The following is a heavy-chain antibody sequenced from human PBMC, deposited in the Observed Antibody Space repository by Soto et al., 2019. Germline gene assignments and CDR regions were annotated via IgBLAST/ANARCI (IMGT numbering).Heavy chain of an antibody. J-gene: IGHJ6*02. CDR3: ARVRFGEWGYAMDV. Sequence: QVQLVESGGGLVKPGGSLRLSCAASGLTFSDCYMNWIRQAPGKGLEWVSYISSSGSSINYAGSMKGRFTISRDNAKNSLYLQMNSLRAEDTAMYYCARVRFGEWGYAMDVWGQGTTVIVSS. CDR1: GLTFSDCY. CDR2: ISSSGSSI. D-gene: IGHD3-10*01. V-gene: IGHV3-11*01.